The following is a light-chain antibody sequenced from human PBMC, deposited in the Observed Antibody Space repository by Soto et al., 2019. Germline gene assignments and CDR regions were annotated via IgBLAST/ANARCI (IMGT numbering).Light chain of an antibody. CDR2: GAS. J-gene: IGKJ3*01. V-gene: IGKV3-15*01. CDR1: QSVSSN. Sequence: EIVMTQSPATLSVSPGERATLSCRASQSVSSNLAWYQQKPGQAPRLLIYGASTRATGIPARFSGSGSGTEFTLTISSLQSEDFAVYYGQKAGTCGPGTNVDIK. CDR3: QKAGT.